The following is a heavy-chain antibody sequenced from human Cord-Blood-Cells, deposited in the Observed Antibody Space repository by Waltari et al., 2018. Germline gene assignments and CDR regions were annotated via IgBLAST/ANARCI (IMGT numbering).Heavy chain of an antibody. D-gene: IGHD3-3*01. Sequence: QVQLVESGGGVVQPGGSLRLSWAASGFTFSSYGMHWVRQAPGKGLEWVAFIRYDGSNKYYADSVKGRFTISRDNSKNTLYLQMNSLRAEDTAVYYCANTAYDFWSGYFDYWGQGTLVTVSS. CDR3: ANTAYDFWSGYFDY. CDR1: GFTFSSYG. V-gene: IGHV3-30*02. CDR2: IRYDGSNK. J-gene: IGHJ4*02.